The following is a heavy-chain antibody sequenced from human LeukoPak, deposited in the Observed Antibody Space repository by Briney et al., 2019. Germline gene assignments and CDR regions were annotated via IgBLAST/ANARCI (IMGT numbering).Heavy chain of an antibody. J-gene: IGHJ4*02. D-gene: IGHD6-6*01. CDR3: ARSRYEYSSSSAGDYFDY. CDR1: GLTFSSYS. Sequence: PGGSLRLSCAASGLTFSSYSMNWVRQAPGKGLEWVSSISSSSSYIYYADSVKGRFTISRDNAKNSLYLQMNSLRAEDTAVYYCARSRYEYSSSSAGDYFDYCGQGTLVTVSS. CDR2: ISSSSSYI. V-gene: IGHV3-21*01.